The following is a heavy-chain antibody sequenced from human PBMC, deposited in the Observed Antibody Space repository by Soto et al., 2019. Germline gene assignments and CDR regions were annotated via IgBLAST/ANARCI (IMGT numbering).Heavy chain of an antibody. CDR1: GYTFSTYY. CDR2: IDPAGGST. V-gene: IGHV1-46*01. CDR3: ARNVNSGLDY. D-gene: IGHD1-26*01. J-gene: IGHJ4*02. Sequence: QVQLVQLGAEVKEPGASVKASCKASGYTFSTYYIHWVRQAPGQGLEWMGRIDPAGGSTSYAQKFQGRVTMTRDTSTSTVYMELSSLRSEDTAVYYCARNVNSGLDYWGQGTLVTISS.